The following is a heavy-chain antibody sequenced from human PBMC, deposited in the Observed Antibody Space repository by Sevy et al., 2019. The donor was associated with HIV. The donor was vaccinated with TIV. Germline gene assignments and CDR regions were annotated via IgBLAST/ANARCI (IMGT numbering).Heavy chain of an antibody. J-gene: IGHJ3*01. V-gene: IGHV4-31*03. Sequence: SETLSLTCTVSGGSISSLNYYWSWIRQYPGKGLEWIGYISYSGRTSYNPSLKSRLTISLDTSKNQFSLRLSSVTAADTALFYCARANAYLTSDAFDLWGQGTMVTVSS. CDR2: ISYSGRT. CDR1: GGSISSLNYY. D-gene: IGHD1-26*01. CDR3: ARANAYLTSDAFDL.